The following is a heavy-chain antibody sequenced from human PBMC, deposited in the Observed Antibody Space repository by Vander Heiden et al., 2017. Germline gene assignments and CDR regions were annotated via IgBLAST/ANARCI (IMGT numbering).Heavy chain of an antibody. D-gene: IGHD5-18*01. J-gene: IGHJ6*02. Sequence: QVQLVEAGGCVVQPGRSLRLSCAASGFTFSSYAMHWVRQAPGKGLEWVAVISYDGSNKYYADSVKGRFTISRDNSKNTLYLQMNSLRAEDTAVYYCARDSGYSYGIYYYYGMDVWGQGTTVAVSS. CDR1: GFTFSSYA. CDR2: ISYDGSNK. CDR3: ARDSGYSYGIYYYYGMDV. V-gene: IGHV3-30-3*01.